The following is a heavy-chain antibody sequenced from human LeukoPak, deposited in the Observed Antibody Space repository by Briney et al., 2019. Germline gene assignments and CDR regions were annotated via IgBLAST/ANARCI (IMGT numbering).Heavy chain of an antibody. CDR3: ARFPFSIAAAADY. CDR2: INHGGST. Sequence: SETLSLTCAVYGGSFSGDFWSWIGQSPGKGLEWIGEINHGGSTTYNPSLQSRVTISVDTSKNQFSLKLSSVTAADTAVYYCARFPFSIAAAADYWGQGTLVTVSS. J-gene: IGHJ4*02. V-gene: IGHV4-34*01. CDR1: GGSFSGDF. D-gene: IGHD6-13*01.